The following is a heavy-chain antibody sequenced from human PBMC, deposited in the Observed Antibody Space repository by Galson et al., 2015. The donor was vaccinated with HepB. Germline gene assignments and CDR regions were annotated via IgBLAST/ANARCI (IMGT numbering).Heavy chain of an antibody. V-gene: IGHV5-10-1*01. CDR1: GFNFPSYW. Sequence: QSGAEVTKPGESLRISCKGSGFNFPSYWISWVRQMPGKGLEWMGRIDPSDSYTNYSPSFQRHVTISADKSISTAYLQWSSLKASDTAMYYCARALGVFGSWPPGNFYYWGQGTLGTVSS. J-gene: IGHJ4*02. D-gene: IGHD6-13*01. CDR3: ARALGVFGSWPPGNFYY. CDR2: IDPSDSYT.